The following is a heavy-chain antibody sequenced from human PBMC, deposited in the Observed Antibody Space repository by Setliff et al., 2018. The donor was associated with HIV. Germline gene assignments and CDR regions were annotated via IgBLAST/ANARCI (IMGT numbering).Heavy chain of an antibody. D-gene: IGHD5-12*01. CDR2: IKGDGSET. J-gene: IGHJ6*03. Sequence: PGGSLRLSCESSGFTFNNYWMSWVRQAPGKRPEWVANIKGDGSETYYVDSVKGRFTISRDNAKNSLYLQMDSLRVEDTAVYYCARGRRPVDVVSTIIRYYYYMGVWGKGTTVTVSS. CDR3: ARGRRPVDVVSTIIRYYYYMGV. CDR1: GFTFNNYW. V-gene: IGHV3-7*01.